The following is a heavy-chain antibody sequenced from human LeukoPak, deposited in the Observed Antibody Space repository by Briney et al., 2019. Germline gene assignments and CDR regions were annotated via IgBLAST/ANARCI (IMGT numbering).Heavy chain of an antibody. CDR3: AKNRGKGAVSGTGGIDY. V-gene: IGHV3-23*01. Sequence: PGGSLRLSCAASAFTFSNYAMSWVRQAPGKGLEWVSTLSATVSDGGAYYADSVKGRFTISRDNSKNTLHPQMNSLRDEDTAMYYCAKNRGKGAVSGTGGIDYWGQGTLVTVSS. D-gene: IGHD6-19*01. CDR1: AFTFSNYA. CDR2: LSATVSDGGA. J-gene: IGHJ4*02.